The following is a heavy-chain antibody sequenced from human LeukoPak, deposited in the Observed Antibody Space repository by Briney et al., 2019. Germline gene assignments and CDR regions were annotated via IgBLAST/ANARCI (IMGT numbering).Heavy chain of an antibody. D-gene: IGHD3-22*01. CDR2: ISSSSSYV. J-gene: IGHJ4*02. V-gene: IGHV3-21*01. CDR3: ARDRVGDYYDSSGYPFGY. Sequence: KPGGSLRLSCAASGFTFSSYSMNWVRQAPGKGLEWVSSISSSSSYVYYADSVKGRFTISRDNAKNSLYLQMNSLRAEDTAVYCCARDRVGDYYDSSGYPFGYWGQGTLVTVSS. CDR1: GFTFSSYS.